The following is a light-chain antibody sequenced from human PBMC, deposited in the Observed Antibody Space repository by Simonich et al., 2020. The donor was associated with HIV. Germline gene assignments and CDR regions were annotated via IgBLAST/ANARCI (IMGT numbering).Light chain of an antibody. CDR2: WAA. CDR1: QSVLYSSNNKNY. Sequence: DIVMTQSPDSLAVSLGERATINCKSSQSVLYSSNNKNYLAWYQKKPGQPPKLLIYWAATRESGVPDRFSGSGSGTDFTLTISSLQAEDVAVYYCQQYYSSPTFGRGTKLEIK. CDR3: QQYYSSPT. V-gene: IGKV4-1*01. J-gene: IGKJ2*01.